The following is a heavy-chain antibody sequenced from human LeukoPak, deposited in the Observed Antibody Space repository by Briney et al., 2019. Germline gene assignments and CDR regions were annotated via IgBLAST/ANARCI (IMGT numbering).Heavy chain of an antibody. CDR1: GGSISSYY. CDR3: ARVYSSSWYRFDY. J-gene: IGHJ4*02. CDR2: IYYSGSA. Sequence: SETLSLTCTVSGGSISSYYWSWIRQPPGKGLEWIGYIYYSGSANYNPSLKSRVTISVDTSKNQFSLKLSSVTAADTAVYYCARVYSSSWYRFDYWGQGTLVTVSS. V-gene: IGHV4-59*01. D-gene: IGHD6-13*01.